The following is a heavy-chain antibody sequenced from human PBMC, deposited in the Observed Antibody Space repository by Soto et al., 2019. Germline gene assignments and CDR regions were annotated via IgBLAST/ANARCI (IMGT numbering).Heavy chain of an antibody. Sequence: EASVKVSCKASGYTFSNYGISWVRQGPGPGLEWMGWISGYNGNTHYEEKVQDRIKMTTDTSTSTTYLELRSLRSDDTAVYFCARDPGFGFGYSYAFAMDVWGQGTTVTVS. J-gene: IGHJ6*02. CDR2: ISGYNGNT. D-gene: IGHD5-18*01. CDR3: ARDPGFGFGYSYAFAMDV. V-gene: IGHV1-18*01. CDR1: GYTFSNYG.